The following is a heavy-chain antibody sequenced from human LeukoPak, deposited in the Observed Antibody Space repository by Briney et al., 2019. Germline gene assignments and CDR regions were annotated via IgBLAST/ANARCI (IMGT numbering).Heavy chain of an antibody. CDR1: GHTFTGYY. V-gene: IGHV1-2*04. D-gene: IGHD6-13*01. CDR3: ARAIAAAGTLFDY. J-gene: IGHJ4*02. Sequence: ASVKVSCKASGHTFTGYYMHWVRQAPGQGLEWMGWINPNSGGTNYAQKFQGWVTMTRDTSISTAYMELSRLRSDDTAVYYCARAIAAAGTLFDYWGQGTLVTVSS. CDR2: INPNSGGT.